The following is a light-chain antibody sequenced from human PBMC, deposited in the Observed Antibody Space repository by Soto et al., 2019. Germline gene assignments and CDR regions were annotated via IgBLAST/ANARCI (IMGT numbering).Light chain of an antibody. CDR3: QSYDSSLSGSNV. Sequence: QSVLTQPPSVSGAPGQRVTISCTGSSSNIGAGYDVHWYRQLPGTAPKLLIYGNSNRPSGVPDRFPGSKSGTSASLAITGLQAEDEADYYCQSYDSSLSGSNVFGTGTKVTVL. CDR2: GNS. CDR1: SSNIGAGYD. V-gene: IGLV1-40*01. J-gene: IGLJ1*01.